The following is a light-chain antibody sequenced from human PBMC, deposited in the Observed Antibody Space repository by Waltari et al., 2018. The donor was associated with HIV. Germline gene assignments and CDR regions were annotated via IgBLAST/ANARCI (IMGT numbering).Light chain of an antibody. V-gene: IGKV1-5*03. Sequence: DIRLTQSPSTLSASAGARVAITCRAGQNVGAFLAWYQQKPGKPPKLLIFHASISEGGVPPRFSGSVSGSDFTLSINGLQSDDFATYYCHQYASFSGTFGQGTKVEL. CDR2: HAS. CDR3: HQYASFSGT. CDR1: QNVGAF. J-gene: IGKJ1*01.